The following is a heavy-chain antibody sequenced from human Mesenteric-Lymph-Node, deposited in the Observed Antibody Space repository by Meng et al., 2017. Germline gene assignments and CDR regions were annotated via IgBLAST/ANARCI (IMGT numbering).Heavy chain of an antibody. CDR2: MNPNSGNT. CDR1: GYTFTSYD. CDR3: AKDLNDYIWGNYLYLGIDS. D-gene: IGHD3-16*02. J-gene: IGHJ4*02. Sequence: ASVKVSCKASGYTFTSYDINWVRQATGQGLEWMGWMNPNSGNTGYAQKFQGRVTITRNTSISTAYMELSSLRSEDTAVYYCAKDLNDYIWGNYLYLGIDSWGQGTLVTVSS. V-gene: IGHV1-8*03.